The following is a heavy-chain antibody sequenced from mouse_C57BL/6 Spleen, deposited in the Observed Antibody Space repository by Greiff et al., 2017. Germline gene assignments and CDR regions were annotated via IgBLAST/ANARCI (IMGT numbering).Heavy chain of an antibody. Sequence: EVKLVESGGDLVKPGGSLKLSCAASGFTFSSYGMSWVRQTPDKRLEWVATISSGGSYTYYPDSVKGRFTISRDNAKNTLYLQMSSLKSEDTAMYYCAIYDNYEDAMDYWGQGTSVTVSS. J-gene: IGHJ4*01. CDR1: GFTFSSYG. D-gene: IGHD2-1*01. CDR3: AIYDNYEDAMDY. CDR2: ISSGGSYT. V-gene: IGHV5-6*01.